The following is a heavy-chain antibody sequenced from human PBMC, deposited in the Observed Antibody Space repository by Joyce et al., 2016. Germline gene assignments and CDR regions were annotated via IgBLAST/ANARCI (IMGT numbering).Heavy chain of an antibody. J-gene: IGHJ4*02. Sequence: EVQVLESGGGLVQPGGSMRLSCAVSGFILRRYDMSWVRQAPGKGLEWVSAISRSGDSTYYTDSVKGRFTVSRDNSKKILYLQMNTLRAEDTAVYYCAKASLTGYYIGAYYFDYWGQGTLVTVSS. V-gene: IGHV3-23*01. CDR3: AKASLTGYYIGAYYFDY. D-gene: IGHD3-9*01. CDR2: ISRSGDST. CDR1: GFILRRYD.